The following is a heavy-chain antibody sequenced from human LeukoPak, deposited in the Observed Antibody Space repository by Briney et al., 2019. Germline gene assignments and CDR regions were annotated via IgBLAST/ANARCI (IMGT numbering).Heavy chain of an antibody. Sequence: GGSLRLSCAASGFTFSNYAMNWVRQAPGKGLEWVAVIWYDGSNKYYADSVKGRFTISRDNSKNTLYLQMDSLRAEDTAVYYCARDPGVRWLVGFDYWGQGTLVTVSS. CDR1: GFTFSNYA. CDR2: IWYDGSNK. V-gene: IGHV3-33*08. J-gene: IGHJ4*02. D-gene: IGHD6-19*01. CDR3: ARDPGVRWLVGFDY.